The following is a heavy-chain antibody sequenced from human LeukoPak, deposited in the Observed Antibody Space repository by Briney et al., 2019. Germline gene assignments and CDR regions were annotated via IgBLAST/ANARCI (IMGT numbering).Heavy chain of an antibody. J-gene: IGHJ4*02. V-gene: IGHV3-21*04. Sequence: GGSLRLSCAASGFTFSSYSMNWVRQAPGKGLEWVSSISSSSSYIYYADSVKGRFTISRDNSRNTLYLQVNSLRAADTAVYYCAKVQEMGTILPPFHYWGQGTLVTVSS. CDR2: ISSSSSYI. CDR1: GFTFSSYS. D-gene: IGHD5-24*01. CDR3: AKVQEMGTILPPFHY.